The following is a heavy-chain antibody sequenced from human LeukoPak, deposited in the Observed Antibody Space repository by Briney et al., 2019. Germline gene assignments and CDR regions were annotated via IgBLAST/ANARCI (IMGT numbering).Heavy chain of an antibody. D-gene: IGHD2-2*01. V-gene: IGHV1-69*13. CDR1: GGTFSSYA. CDR2: IIPIFGTA. J-gene: IGHJ4*02. CDR3: ATHASDPVVPAALSGAFDX. Sequence: GASVKVSCKASGGTFSSYAISWVRQAPGQGREWMGGIIPIFGTANYAQKFQGRVTITADESTSTAYMELSSLRSEDTAVYYCATHASDPVVPAALSGAFDXXXQGTLVTVSS.